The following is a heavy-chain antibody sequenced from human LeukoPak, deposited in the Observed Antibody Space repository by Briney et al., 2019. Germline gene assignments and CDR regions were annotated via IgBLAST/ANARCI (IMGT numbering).Heavy chain of an antibody. Sequence: GGSLRLSCEASGFTFSNYAMHWVRQAPGKGLEWVAVIYYDGSNKYYADSVRGRFTISRDNSKTTLYLQMNSLRTEDTAVYYCAKGGEMGTIRGYFDYLGQGTLVTVSS. CDR3: AKGGEMGTIRGYFDY. CDR2: IYYDGSNK. CDR1: GFTFSNYA. D-gene: IGHD5-24*01. J-gene: IGHJ4*02. V-gene: IGHV3-30*02.